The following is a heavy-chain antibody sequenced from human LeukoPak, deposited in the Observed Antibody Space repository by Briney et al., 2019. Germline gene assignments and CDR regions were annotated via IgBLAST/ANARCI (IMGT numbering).Heavy chain of an antibody. CDR3: ARGVARSSKFHFSYYFDY. D-gene: IGHD6-6*01. CDR2: IYYSGST. J-gene: IGHJ4*02. CDR1: GGSFSGYY. V-gene: IGHV4-59*12. Sequence: SETLSLTCAVYGGSFSGYYWSWIRQPPGKGLEWIGYIYYSGSTNYNPSLKSRVTISVDTSKNQFSLKLSSVTAADTAVYYCARGVARSSKFHFSYYFDYWGQGTLVTVSS.